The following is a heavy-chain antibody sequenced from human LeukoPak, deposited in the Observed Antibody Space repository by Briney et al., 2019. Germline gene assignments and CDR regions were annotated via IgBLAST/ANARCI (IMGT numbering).Heavy chain of an antibody. CDR1: GGTFSSYA. V-gene: IGHV1-24*01. CDR2: FDPEDDET. CDR3: ATVKRGDYFDY. D-gene: IGHD3-10*01. Sequence: ASVTVSCKASGGTFSSYAISWVRQAPGQGLEWMGGFDPEDDETIYAQNFQGRVTMTEDASTDTAYMELSSLRSEDTAVYYCATVKRGDYFDYWGQGTLVTVSS. J-gene: IGHJ4*02.